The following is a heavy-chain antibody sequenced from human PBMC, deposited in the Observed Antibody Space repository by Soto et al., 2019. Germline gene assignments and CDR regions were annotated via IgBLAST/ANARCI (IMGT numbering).Heavy chain of an antibody. V-gene: IGHV3-33*01. J-gene: IGHJ4*02. D-gene: IGHD6-19*01. CDR3: ARDGQWLPRDGLRSSYYFDY. CDR1: GFNFSSYV. CDR2: IWYDGGNK. Sequence: QVQLVESGGGVVQPGRSLRLSCAASGFNFSSYVMHWVRQAPGKGLEWVAVIWYDGGNKYYADSVKGRFTISRDNSKNTMYLQINSLRDEDTAVYYCARDGQWLPRDGLRSSYYFDYWGQGTLVTVSS.